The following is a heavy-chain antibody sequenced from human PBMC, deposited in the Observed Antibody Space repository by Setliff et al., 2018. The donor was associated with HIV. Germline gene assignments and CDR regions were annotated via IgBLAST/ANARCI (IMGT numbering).Heavy chain of an antibody. J-gene: IGHJ4*02. D-gene: IGHD6-19*01. CDR2: ISNTAGTI. Sequence: PGGSLRLSCEAFGFTFSDYGMHWVRQAPGKGLEWLSYISNTAGTIYYADSVKGRFTISRDTAKKSMYLQMNNLRVEDTAVYYCTRDFSRAVAVFDKWGPGTQVTVSS. V-gene: IGHV3-48*01. CDR1: GFTFSDYG. CDR3: TRDFSRAVAVFDK.